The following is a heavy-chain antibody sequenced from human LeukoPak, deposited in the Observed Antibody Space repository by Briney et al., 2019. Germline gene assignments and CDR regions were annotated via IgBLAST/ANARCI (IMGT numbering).Heavy chain of an antibody. Sequence: SESLSLTCTVSGGSISSYYWSWIRQPPGKGLEWIGYIYYSGSTNYNPSRKSRVTISVDTSKNQFSLKLSSVTAADTAVYYCARVGQDSGYDPYYFDYWGQGTLVTVSS. J-gene: IGHJ4*02. V-gene: IGHV4-59*01. CDR3: ARVGQDSGYDPYYFDY. CDR2: IYYSGST. D-gene: IGHD5-12*01. CDR1: GGSISSYY.